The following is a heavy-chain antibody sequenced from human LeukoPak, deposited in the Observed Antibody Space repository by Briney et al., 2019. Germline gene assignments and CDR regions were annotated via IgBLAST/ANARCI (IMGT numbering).Heavy chain of an antibody. V-gene: IGHV4-4*07. CDR3: ARAAAAGLSSYYFDY. D-gene: IGHD6-13*01. J-gene: IGHJ4*02. CDR2: IYTSGGT. CDR1: GGSISSYY. Sequence: PSETLSLTCTVSGGSISSYYWSWIRQPAGKELEWIGRIYTSGGTNYNPSLKSRVTMSVDTSKNQFSLTLNSVTAADTAVYYCARAAAAGLSSYYFDYWGQGTLVTVSS.